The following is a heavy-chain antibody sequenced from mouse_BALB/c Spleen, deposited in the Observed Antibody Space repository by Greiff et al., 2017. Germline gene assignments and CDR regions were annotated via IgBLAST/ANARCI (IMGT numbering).Heavy chain of an antibody. D-gene: IGHD2-1*01. J-gene: IGHJ2*01. CDR2: ISDGGSYT. CDR3: ARGGLYYGHLDY. Sequence: DVQLVESGGGLVKPGGSLKLSCAASGFTFSDYYMYWVRQTPEKRLEWVATISDGGSYTYYPDSVKGRFTISRDNAKNNLYLQMSSLKSEDTAMYYCARGGLYYGHLDYWGQGTTLTVSS. CDR1: GFTFSDYY. V-gene: IGHV5-4*02.